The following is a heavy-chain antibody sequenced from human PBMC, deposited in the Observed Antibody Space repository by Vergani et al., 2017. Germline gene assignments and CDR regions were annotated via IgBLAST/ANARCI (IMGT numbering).Heavy chain of an antibody. D-gene: IGHD2-2*01. CDR1: GGTFSSYA. V-gene: IGHV1-69*01. J-gene: IGHJ5*02. CDR2: IIPIFGTA. Sequence: QVQLVQSGAEVKKPGSSVKVSCKASGGTFSSYAISWVRQAPGQGLEWMGGIIPIFGTANYAQKFQGRVTITADESTRTAYMELSSLRSEDTAVYYCARDSVRYCSSTSCGNWFDPWGQGTLVTVSS. CDR3: ARDSVRYCSSTSCGNWFDP.